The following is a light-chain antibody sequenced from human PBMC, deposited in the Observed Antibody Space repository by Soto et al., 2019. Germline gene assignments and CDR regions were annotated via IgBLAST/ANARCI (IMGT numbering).Light chain of an antibody. CDR1: GSDVGGYNF. CDR3: SSYTGTTTLG. Sequence: QSALTQPASVSGSPGQSITISCTRTGSDVGGYNFVSWYQHHPGRAPKLIIYDVNNRPSGVSNRFSGSKSGNTASLTISGLQAEDEADYYCSSYTGTTTLGFGTGTKLTVL. CDR2: DVN. V-gene: IGLV2-14*01. J-gene: IGLJ1*01.